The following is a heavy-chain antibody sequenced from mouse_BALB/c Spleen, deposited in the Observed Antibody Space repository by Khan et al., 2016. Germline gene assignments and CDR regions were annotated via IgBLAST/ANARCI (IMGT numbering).Heavy chain of an antibody. CDR1: GYSITSDYA. CDR3: ASTPTAYYAMDY. V-gene: IGHV3-2*02. CDR2: ISYSGST. D-gene: IGHD1-2*01. Sequence: EVQLQESGPGLVKPSQSLSLTCTVSGYSITSDYAWNWFRQFPGNKLEWMGYISYSGSTRYYPSLKSRISITRDTSRNQFFLQLNSVTTEDTATXCCASTPTAYYAMDYWGQGTSVTVSS. J-gene: IGHJ4*01.